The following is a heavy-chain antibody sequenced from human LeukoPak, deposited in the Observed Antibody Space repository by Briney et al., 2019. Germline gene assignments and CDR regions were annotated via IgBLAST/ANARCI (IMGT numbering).Heavy chain of an antibody. J-gene: IGHJ4*02. V-gene: IGHV4-31*11. D-gene: IGHD4-17*01. CDR2: IYYSGST. Sequence: SQTLSLTCAVSGGSISSGGYYWSWIRQHPGKGLEWIGYIYYSGSTYYNPSLKSRVTISVDTSKNQFSLKLSSVTAADTAVYYCARERRLRSYYFDYWGQGTLVTVSS. CDR1: GGSISSGGYY. CDR3: ARERRLRSYYFDY.